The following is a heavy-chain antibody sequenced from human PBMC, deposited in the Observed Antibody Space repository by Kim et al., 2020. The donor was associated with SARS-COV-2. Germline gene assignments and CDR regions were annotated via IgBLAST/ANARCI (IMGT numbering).Heavy chain of an antibody. D-gene: IGHD5-12*01. Sequence: GGSLRLSCAASGFTFSSYGMHWVRQAPGKGLEWVAVISYDGSNKYYADSVKGRFTISRDNSKNTLYLQMNSLRAEDTAVYYCARVSQEYYSGYETYYFDYWGQGTLVTVSS. CDR3: ARVSQEYYSGYETYYFDY. CDR1: GFTFSSYG. J-gene: IGHJ4*02. V-gene: IGHV3-33*05. CDR2: ISYDGSNK.